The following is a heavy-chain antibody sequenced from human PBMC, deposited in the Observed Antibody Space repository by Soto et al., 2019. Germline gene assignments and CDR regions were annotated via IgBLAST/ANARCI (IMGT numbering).Heavy chain of an antibody. Sequence: PGGSLRLSCAASGFTFSSYAMSWVRQAPGKGLEWVSAISGSGGSTYYADSVKGRFTISRDNSKNTLYLQMNSLRAEDTAVYYWAKVLVLYDYDSGVNSNAYGGEGTGAPLSS. CDR2: ISGSGGST. CDR1: GFTFSSYA. J-gene: IGHJ4*02. D-gene: IGHD3-22*01. V-gene: IGHV3-23*01. CDR3: AKVLVLYDYDSGVNSNAY.